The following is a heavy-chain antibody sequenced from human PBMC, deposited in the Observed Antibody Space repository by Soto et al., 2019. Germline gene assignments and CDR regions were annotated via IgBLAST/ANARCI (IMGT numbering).Heavy chain of an antibody. Sequence: GESLKISCKGSGYSFTNYWISWVRQMPGKGLEWMGMIYPSDSYTNYSPSFQGHVTISADKSISTAYLQWSSLKASDTAMYYCARRVARQDYYGMDVWGQGTTVTVSS. CDR3: ARRVARQDYYGMDV. V-gene: IGHV5-10-1*01. J-gene: IGHJ6*02. CDR1: GYSFTNYW. D-gene: IGHD6-6*01. CDR2: IYPSDSYT.